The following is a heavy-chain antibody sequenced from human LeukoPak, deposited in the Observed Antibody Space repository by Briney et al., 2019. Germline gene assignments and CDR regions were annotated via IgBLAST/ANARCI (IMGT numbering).Heavy chain of an antibody. D-gene: IGHD2-15*01. Sequence: GGSLRLSCEASGFTFSTFAMIWVRQPPGKGLEWVSSIFPSGGEIHYADSVRGRFTISRDNSKSTLSLQMNSLRAEDTAIYYCARDEKDGPLWYWGQGILVFVSS. CDR1: GFTFSTFA. J-gene: IGHJ4*02. V-gene: IGHV3-23*01. CDR2: IFPSGGEI. CDR3: ARDEKDGPLWY.